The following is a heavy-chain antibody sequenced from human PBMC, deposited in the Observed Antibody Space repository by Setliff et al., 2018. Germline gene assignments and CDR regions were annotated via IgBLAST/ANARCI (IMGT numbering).Heavy chain of an antibody. CDR3: ARSAWGSSGYYPYYFDY. J-gene: IGHJ4*02. CDR2: IWPGDSDT. CDR1: GFRFTSHW. V-gene: IGHV5-51*01. Sequence: GESLKISCQGSGFRFTSHWIGWVRQMPGKGLEWMGLIWPGDSDTKYSPSFQGRVTISADKSINTAYLEWSSLKASDTAMYYCARSAWGSSGYYPYYFDYWGQGTLVTVS. D-gene: IGHD3-22*01.